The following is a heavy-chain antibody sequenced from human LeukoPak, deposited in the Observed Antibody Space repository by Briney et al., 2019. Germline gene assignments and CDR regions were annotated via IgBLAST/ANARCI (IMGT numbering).Heavy chain of an antibody. Sequence: SQTLSLTCAVSGGSISSSGYSWSWIRQHAGKGLEWIGYIYRSGTTYYNPSLKSRVTISVDTSKNQFSLKLSSVTAADTAVYYCARARGGIGYEYNWFYPWGQG. CDR2: IYRSGTT. CDR1: GGSISSSGYS. D-gene: IGHD5-12*01. J-gene: IGHJ5*02. CDR3: ARARGGIGYEYNWFYP. V-gene: IGHV4-30-2*01.